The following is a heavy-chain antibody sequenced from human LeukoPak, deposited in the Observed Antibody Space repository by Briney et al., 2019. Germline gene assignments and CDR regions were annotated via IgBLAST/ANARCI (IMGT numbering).Heavy chain of an antibody. V-gene: IGHV4-4*07. D-gene: IGHD6-19*01. CDR2: IYTSGST. CDR3: ARHSRRWLVYYYYYYMDV. CDR1: GGSISSYY. J-gene: IGHJ6*03. Sequence: PSETLSLTCTVSGGSISSYYWSWIRQPAGKGLEWIGRIYTSGSTKNNPSLKSRVIMLVDTSKNQFSLKLSSVTAADTAVYYCARHSRRWLVYYYYYYMDVWGKGTTVTISS.